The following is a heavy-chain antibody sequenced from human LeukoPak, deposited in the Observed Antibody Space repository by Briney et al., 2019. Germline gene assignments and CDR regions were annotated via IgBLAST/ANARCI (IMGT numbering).Heavy chain of an antibody. J-gene: IGHJ4*02. Sequence: GGSLRPSCAASGFTFDDYAMHWVRQAPGKGLEWVSLISWDGGSTYYADSVKGRFTISRDNSKNSLYLQMNSLRAEDTALYYCAKDGTPFDSSWPNSWGQGTLVTVSS. D-gene: IGHD6-13*01. CDR1: GFTFDDYA. V-gene: IGHV3-43D*03. CDR3: AKDGTPFDSSWPNS. CDR2: ISWDGGST.